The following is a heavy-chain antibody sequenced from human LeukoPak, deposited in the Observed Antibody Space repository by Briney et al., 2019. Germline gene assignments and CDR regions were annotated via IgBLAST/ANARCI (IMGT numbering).Heavy chain of an antibody. CDR1: GFTFSNYW. Sequence: GGSLRLSCAASGFTFSNYWMHWVRQAPGKGLEWVANIKQDGSARYYVDSVRGRFTISRDSAKNSLYLQMSSLRAEDTALYYCVRAMDVWGQGTTVTVSS. CDR3: VRAMDV. CDR2: IKQDGSAR. J-gene: IGHJ6*02. V-gene: IGHV3-7*01.